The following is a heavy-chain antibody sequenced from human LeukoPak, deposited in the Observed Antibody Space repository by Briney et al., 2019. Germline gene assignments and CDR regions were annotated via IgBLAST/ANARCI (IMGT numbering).Heavy chain of an antibody. V-gene: IGHV3-23*01. D-gene: IGHD2-15*01. Sequence: GGSLRLSCAASGFTFSSYAMSWVRQAPGKGLEWVSSISGSGGSTYYGDSVKGRFTISRDNSKNTLYLQMNSLRAEDTAVYYCAKDRAYCSGGSCYYYYGMDVWGQGTTVTVSS. J-gene: IGHJ6*02. CDR2: ISGSGGST. CDR3: AKDRAYCSGGSCYYYYGMDV. CDR1: GFTFSSYA.